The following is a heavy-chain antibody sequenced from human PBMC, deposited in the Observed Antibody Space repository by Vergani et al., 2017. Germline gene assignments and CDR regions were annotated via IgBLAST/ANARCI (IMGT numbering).Heavy chain of an antibody. CDR2: ISGSSSYV. V-gene: IGHV3-21*01. J-gene: IGHJ4*02. Sequence: VRLVESGGGVVQPGRSLRLSCAASGFSFSSYSMNWVRQAPGKGLEWVASISGSSSYVFYRDSVEGRFTITRDNAKKSVYLQMNRLRAEDTAMYFCARGLWDCTHIRCSPPSYWGQGTQVTVSS. CDR3: ARGLWDCTHIRCSPPSY. D-gene: IGHD2-8*01. CDR1: GFSFSSYS.